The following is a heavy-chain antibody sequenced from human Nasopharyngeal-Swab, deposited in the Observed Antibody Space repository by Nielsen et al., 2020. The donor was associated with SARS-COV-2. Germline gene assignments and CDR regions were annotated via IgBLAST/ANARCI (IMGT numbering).Heavy chain of an antibody. CDR1: GYTFTSYD. CDR2: MNPNSGNT. D-gene: IGHD2-8*02. Sequence: ASVKVSCKASGYTFTSYDINWVRQASGQGLEWMGWMNPNSGNTGYAQKFQGRVTMTRDTSISTAYMELSSLGSEDTAVYYCVRPRYCSAASCNKHSGVGLFDYWGQGTLVTVSS. V-gene: IGHV1-8*01. CDR3: VRPRYCSAASCNKHSGVGLFDY. J-gene: IGHJ4*02.